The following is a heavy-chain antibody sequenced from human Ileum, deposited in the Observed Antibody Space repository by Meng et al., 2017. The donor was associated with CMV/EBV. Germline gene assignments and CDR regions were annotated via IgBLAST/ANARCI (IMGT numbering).Heavy chain of an antibody. Sequence: EVQLVESXXRLVQSGGXLSLSCAASGFFFSPFCMHWVRQAPGKGLVWVAHINSDGTTTTYADSVTGRFTISRDNAKNTLYLQINSLRAEDTAVYYCARDRGLPDAFDIWGQGTMVTVSS. D-gene: IGHD3-10*01. CDR3: ARDRGLPDAFDI. CDR2: INSDGTTT. CDR1: GFFFSPFC. J-gene: IGHJ3*02. V-gene: IGHV3-74*01.